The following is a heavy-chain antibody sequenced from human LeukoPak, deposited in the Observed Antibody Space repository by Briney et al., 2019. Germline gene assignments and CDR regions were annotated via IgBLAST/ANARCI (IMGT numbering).Heavy chain of an antibody. Sequence: GGSLRLSCAASGFTFSSYWMHWVRQAPGKGLVWVSGINWNGDSTNYADSVKGRFTISRDKAKTSLFLQMNSLRVDDTALYYCVRGEVTYSLDYWGQGTLVIVSA. CDR2: INWNGDST. CDR1: GFTFSSYW. D-gene: IGHD2-15*01. V-gene: IGHV3-74*01. J-gene: IGHJ4*02. CDR3: VRGEVTYSLDY.